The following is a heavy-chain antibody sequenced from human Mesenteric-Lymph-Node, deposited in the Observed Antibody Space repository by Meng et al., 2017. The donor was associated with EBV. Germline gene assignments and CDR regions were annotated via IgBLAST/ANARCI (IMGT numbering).Heavy chain of an antibody. Sequence: LQSAAPGLLNPSETLSLPLTVVGGSISSSSYAWGWIRQPPGKGLEWIGSIYYSGSTYYNPSLKSRVTISVDTSKNQFSLKLSSVTAADTAVYYCARRGGYCSSTSCSYYFDYWGQGTLVTVSS. J-gene: IGHJ4*02. CDR1: GGSISSSSYA. CDR2: IYYSGST. V-gene: IGHV4-39*01. D-gene: IGHD2-2*01. CDR3: ARRGGYCSSTSCSYYFDY.